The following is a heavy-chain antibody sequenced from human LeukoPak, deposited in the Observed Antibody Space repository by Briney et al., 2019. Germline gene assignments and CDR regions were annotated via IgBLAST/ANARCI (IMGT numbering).Heavy chain of an antibody. CDR1: GGSISSYF. Sequence: KPSETLSLTCTVSGGSISSYFWSWIRQPPGKGLEWIGYIYYSGSTNYNPSLKSRVTISVDTSKNQFSLKLTSVTAADTAVYYCARKPGIAVAGTRHTKRYYFDYWGQGTLVTVSS. V-gene: IGHV4-59*01. D-gene: IGHD6-19*01. J-gene: IGHJ4*02. CDR2: IYYSGST. CDR3: ARKPGIAVAGTRHTKRYYFDY.